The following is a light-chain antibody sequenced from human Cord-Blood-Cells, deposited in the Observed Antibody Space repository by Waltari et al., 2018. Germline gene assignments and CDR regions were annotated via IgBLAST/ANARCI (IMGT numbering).Light chain of an antibody. CDR2: EGS. CDR3: CSYAGSHVV. CDR1: SSAVGSYNL. Sequence: QSALTQPASVSGSPGQSITISCTGTSSAVGSYNLVSWYQQHPGKAPKLMIYEGSKRPSGVSNRFSGSKSGNTASLTISGLQAEDEADYYCCSYAGSHVVFGGGTKLTVL. V-gene: IGLV2-23*01. J-gene: IGLJ2*01.